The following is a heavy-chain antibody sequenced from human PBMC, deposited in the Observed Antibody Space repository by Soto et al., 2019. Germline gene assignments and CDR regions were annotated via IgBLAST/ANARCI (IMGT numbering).Heavy chain of an antibody. V-gene: IGHV4-59*01. Sequence: SETLSLTCTVSGGSISSYYWSWIRQPPGKGLEWIGYIYYSGSTNYNPSLKSRVTISVDTSKNQFSLKLSSVTAADTAVYYCARGEEDWNYGFYFDYWGQGTLVTVSS. CDR2: IYYSGST. D-gene: IGHD1-7*01. CDR1: GGSISSYY. CDR3: ARGEEDWNYGFYFDY. J-gene: IGHJ4*02.